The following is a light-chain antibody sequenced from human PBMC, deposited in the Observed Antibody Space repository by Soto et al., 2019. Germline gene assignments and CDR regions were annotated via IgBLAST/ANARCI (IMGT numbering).Light chain of an antibody. CDR3: QQRSSSPLT. Sequence: EIVFTQSPATLSLSPGESATLYCRASQSVTRYLAWYQQRPGQTPTILIYDASNRDTGIPARFSGSGSGTDFTLSISRLEPEDFEVYYCQQRSSSPLTFGPGTKVDI. CDR1: QSVTRY. CDR2: DAS. V-gene: IGKV3-11*01. J-gene: IGKJ3*01.